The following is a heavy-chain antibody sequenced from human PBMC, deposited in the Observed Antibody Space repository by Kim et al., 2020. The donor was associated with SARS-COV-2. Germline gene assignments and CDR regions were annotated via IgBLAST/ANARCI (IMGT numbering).Heavy chain of an antibody. CDR3: ARGSGGRNWFDP. CDR1: GGSISSYY. V-gene: IGHV4-59*13. J-gene: IGHJ5*02. CDR2: IYYSGST. Sequence: SETLSLTCTVSGGSISSYYWSWIRQPPGKGLEWIGYIYYSGSTNYNPSLKSRVTISVDTSKNQFSLKLSSVTAADTAVYYCARGSGGRNWFDPWGQGTLVTVSS. D-gene: IGHD3-10*01.